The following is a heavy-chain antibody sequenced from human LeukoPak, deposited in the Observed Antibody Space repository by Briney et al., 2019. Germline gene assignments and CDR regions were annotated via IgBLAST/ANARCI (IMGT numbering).Heavy chain of an antibody. CDR2: INTNSGGT. V-gene: IGHV1-2*02. CDR3: ARRLNSFDAFDI. D-gene: IGHD4-23*01. Sequence: ASVKVSCKASGYIFTGHYMHWVRQAPGQGPEWMGCINTNSGGTKYAQKLQGRVTLTRDTSITTAYMGVRRLRSDDTAMYYCARRLNSFDAFDIWGQGTMITVSS. CDR1: GYIFTGHY. J-gene: IGHJ3*02.